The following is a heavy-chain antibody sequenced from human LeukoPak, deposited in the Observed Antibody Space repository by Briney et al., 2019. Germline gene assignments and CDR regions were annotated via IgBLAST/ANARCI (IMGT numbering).Heavy chain of an antibody. CDR3: AKATRTSXHPDY. D-gene: IGHD2-2*01. V-gene: IGHV3-23*01. Sequence: GGSLRLSCAASGFIFSSYAMSWVRQAPGKGLEWVSGISGIGGSTYYADSVKGRFTMSRDNSKNTLYLQMNSLRAEDTAVYYCAKATRTSXHPDYWGQGTLVTVSS. CDR1: GFIFSSYA. J-gene: IGHJ4*02. CDR2: ISGIGGST.